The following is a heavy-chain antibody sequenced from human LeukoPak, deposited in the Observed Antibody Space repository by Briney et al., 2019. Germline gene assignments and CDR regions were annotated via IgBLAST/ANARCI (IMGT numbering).Heavy chain of an antibody. CDR1: GFTFSSYW. V-gene: IGHV3-7*01. CDR3: ARVGYYYHY. CDR2: IKQDGSEK. D-gene: IGHD3-22*01. Sequence: GGSLRLSCAASGFTFSSYWMSWVRQAPGKGLEWVATIKQDGSEKDFVDSVKGRFTISRDNAKSSLYLRMNSLRAEDTALYYCARVGYYYHYWGQGTLVTVSS. J-gene: IGHJ4*02.